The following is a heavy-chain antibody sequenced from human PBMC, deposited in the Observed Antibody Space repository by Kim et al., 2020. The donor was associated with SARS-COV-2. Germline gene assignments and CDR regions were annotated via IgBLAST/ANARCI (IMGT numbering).Heavy chain of an antibody. D-gene: IGHD6-13*01. Sequence: AGSLRLTCAASGFTFSSYWMHWVRQAPGKGLEWVSRINSDGSSTWNAASVKGRFTISSATAKNTLYLQMNRMSAEATAVYYCGSGGSSSRAYYYYYYGM. V-gene: IGHV3-74*01. CDR1: GFTFSSYW. J-gene: IGHJ6*01. CDR3: GSGGSSSRAYYYYYYGM. CDR2: INSDGSST.